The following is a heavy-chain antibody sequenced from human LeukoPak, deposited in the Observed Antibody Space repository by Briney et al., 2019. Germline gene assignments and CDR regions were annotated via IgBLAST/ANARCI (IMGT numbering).Heavy chain of an antibody. Sequence: GGSLRLSCAASGFTFSSYGMHWVRQAPGKGLEWVAFIRYDGSNKYYADSVKGRFTISRDNSKNTLHLQMNSLRAEDTAVYYCAIIGGALRSTSCFQRFDPWGQGTLVTVSS. D-gene: IGHD2-2*01. J-gene: IGHJ5*02. CDR1: GFTFSSYG. CDR2: IRYDGSNK. V-gene: IGHV3-30*02. CDR3: AIIGGALRSTSCFQRFDP.